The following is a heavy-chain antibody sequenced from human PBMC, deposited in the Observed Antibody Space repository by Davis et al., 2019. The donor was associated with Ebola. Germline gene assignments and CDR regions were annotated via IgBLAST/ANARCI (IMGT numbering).Heavy chain of an antibody. J-gene: IGHJ4*02. V-gene: IGHV1-8*01. CDR2: MNPNSGNT. Sequence: AASVKVSCKASGYTFTSYDINWVRPATGQGLAWMGWMNPNSGNTGYAQKFQGRVTMTRNTSISTAYMELSSLRSEDTAVYYCASSNLLGFGELLLFYWGQGTLVTVSS. CDR1: GYTFTSYD. D-gene: IGHD3-10*01. CDR3: ASSNLLGFGELLLFY.